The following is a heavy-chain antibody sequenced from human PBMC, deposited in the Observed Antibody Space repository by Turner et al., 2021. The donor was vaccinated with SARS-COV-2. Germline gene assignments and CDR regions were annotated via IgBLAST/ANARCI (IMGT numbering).Heavy chain of an antibody. CDR1: GFTFSSYG. Sequence: QVQLVESGGGVVQPGRSLRLSCAASGFTFSSYGMHWVRQAPGKGLEWVAVISYDGSNKYYADSVKGRFTISRDNSKNTLYLQMNSLRPEDTAVYYCASEAFSDHFYNGIDVWGQGTMVTVSS. V-gene: IGHV3-30*03. D-gene: IGHD1-1*01. CDR2: ISYDGSNK. CDR3: ASEAFSDHFYNGIDV. J-gene: IGHJ6*02.